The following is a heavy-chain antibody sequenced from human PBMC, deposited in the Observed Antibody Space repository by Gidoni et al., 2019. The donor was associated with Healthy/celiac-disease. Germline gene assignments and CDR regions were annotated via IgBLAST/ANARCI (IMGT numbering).Heavy chain of an antibody. CDR1: GFTFSSYA. V-gene: IGHV3-30-3*01. CDR3: ARDGPGPGDYDSSWSYYYGMDV. CDR2: ISYDGSNK. Sequence: QVQLVESGGGVVQPGRSLRLSCAASGFTFSSYAMHWVRQAPGKGLEWVAVISYDGSNKYYADSVKGRFTISRDNSKNTLYLQMNSLRAEDTAVYYCARDGPGPGDYDSSWSYYYGMDVWGQGTTVTVSS. D-gene: IGHD3-22*01. J-gene: IGHJ6*02.